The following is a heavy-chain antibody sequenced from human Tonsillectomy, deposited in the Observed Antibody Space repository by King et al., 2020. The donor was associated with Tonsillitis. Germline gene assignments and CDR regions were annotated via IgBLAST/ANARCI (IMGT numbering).Heavy chain of an antibody. J-gene: IGHJ4*02. V-gene: IGHV4-59*01. D-gene: IGHD4-11*01. Sequence: QLQESGPGLVKPSETLSLSCTVSGGSISSYYWSWIWQPPGKGLEWIGYIYYSGSTNYNPSLKSRVTISVDTSKNQFSLKLSSVTAADTAVYYCARGPDYSNSFFDYWGQGTLVTVSS. CDR3: ARGPDYSNSFFDY. CDR1: GGSISSYY. CDR2: IYYSGST.